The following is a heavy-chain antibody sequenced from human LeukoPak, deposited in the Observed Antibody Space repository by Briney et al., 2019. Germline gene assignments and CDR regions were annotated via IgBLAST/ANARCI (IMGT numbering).Heavy chain of an antibody. CDR2: MSYDGSNK. CDR3: ATAARDYYYYMDV. Sequence: PGGSLRLSCAASGFTFSNYAMHWVRQAPGKGLEWVAVMSYDGSNKYYADSVKGRFTISRDISKNTLYLQMNSLRAEDTAVCYCATAARDYYYYMDVWGKGTTVTVSS. V-gene: IGHV3-30*01. CDR1: GFTFSNYA. J-gene: IGHJ6*03. D-gene: IGHD6-13*01.